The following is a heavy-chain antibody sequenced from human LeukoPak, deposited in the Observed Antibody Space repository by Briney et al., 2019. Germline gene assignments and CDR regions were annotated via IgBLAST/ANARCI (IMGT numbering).Heavy chain of an antibody. V-gene: IGHV4-31*03. Sequence: PSETLSLTCTVSGGSISSGGYYWSWIRQHPGKGLEWIGYIYYSGSTYYNPSLKSRVTISVDTSKNQFSLKLSSVTAADTAVYYCARYGDYQRRGYYFDYWGQGTLVTVSS. CDR1: GGSISSGGYY. CDR3: ARYGDYQRRGYYFDY. J-gene: IGHJ4*02. D-gene: IGHD4-17*01. CDR2: IYYSGST.